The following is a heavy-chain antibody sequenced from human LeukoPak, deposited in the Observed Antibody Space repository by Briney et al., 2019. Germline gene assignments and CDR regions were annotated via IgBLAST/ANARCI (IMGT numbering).Heavy chain of an antibody. CDR1: GFTFDDYA. Sequence: GGSLRLSCAASGFTFDDYAMHWVRQAPGEGLEWVSGISWNSGSIGYADSVKGRFTISRDNAKNSLYLQMNSLRAEDTALYYCAKDRFIAVAGGNFDYWGQGTLVTVSS. J-gene: IGHJ4*02. D-gene: IGHD6-19*01. CDR3: AKDRFIAVAGGNFDY. V-gene: IGHV3-9*01. CDR2: ISWNSGSI.